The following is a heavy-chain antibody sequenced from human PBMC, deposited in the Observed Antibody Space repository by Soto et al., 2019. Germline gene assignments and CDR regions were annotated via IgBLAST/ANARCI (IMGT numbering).Heavy chain of an antibody. J-gene: IGHJ4*02. V-gene: IGHV4-31*03. CDR1: CGSISSGGYY. CDR3: ATEPLM. Sequence: QVQLQESGPGLVKPSQTLSLTCTVSCGSISSGGYYWTWNLQHPGKGLECIGYIYYSGTTYYNPSLTGRVTPTVAPYKNQSSLNLSSVTAADTAAYSCATEPLMGGQGTLVTGSS. D-gene: IGHD2-8*01. CDR2: IYYSGTT.